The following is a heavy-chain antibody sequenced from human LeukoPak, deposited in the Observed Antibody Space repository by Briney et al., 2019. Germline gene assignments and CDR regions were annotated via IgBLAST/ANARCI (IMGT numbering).Heavy chain of an antibody. CDR3: GRDPDYGDPY. CDR1: GFSFSDSY. CDR2: ITSSGTTT. D-gene: IGHD4/OR15-4a*01. J-gene: IGHJ4*02. V-gene: IGHV3-11*01. Sequence: GGALRLSCSASGFSFSDSYMSWFRLSPEKGLEGIAYITSSGTTTEYADSVKGRFTISRVNAKNSLYLQMNSLRPEDTAVYYCGRDPDYGDPYWGQGTLVTVSS.